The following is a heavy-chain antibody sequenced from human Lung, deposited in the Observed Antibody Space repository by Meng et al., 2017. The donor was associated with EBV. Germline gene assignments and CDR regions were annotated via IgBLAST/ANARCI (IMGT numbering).Heavy chain of an antibody. CDR1: GCSISVSY. J-gene: IGHJ4*02. D-gene: IGHD6-13*01. Sequence: VPAEGSGPGRVKPSETLSLPCTVSGCSISVSYWSWIRQPAEKGLEWIGRIYTSGSTNYNPSLKSRVTMSVDTSKNQFSLKLSSVTAADTAVYYCAGDLHHTKQRYSSSWFFDYWGQGTLVTVSS. CDR2: IYTSGST. CDR3: AGDLHHTKQRYSSSWFFDY. V-gene: IGHV4-4*07.